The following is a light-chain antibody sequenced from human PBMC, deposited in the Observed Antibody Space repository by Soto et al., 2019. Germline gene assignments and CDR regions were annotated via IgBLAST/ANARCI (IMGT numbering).Light chain of an antibody. J-gene: IGLJ1*01. Sequence: QSALTQPASVSGSPGQSITISCTGTSSDVGAYDYVSWYQQHPGKAPKLMISEVSNRPSGVSNRFSGSKSGNTASLTISGLQAEDEADYYCSSYRSGNSSVFGTGTKGTVL. CDR2: EVS. V-gene: IGLV2-14*01. CDR1: SSDVGAYDY. CDR3: SSYRSGNSSV.